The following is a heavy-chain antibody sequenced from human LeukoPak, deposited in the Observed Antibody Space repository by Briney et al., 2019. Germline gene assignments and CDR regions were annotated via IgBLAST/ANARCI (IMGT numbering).Heavy chain of an antibody. CDR3: ERLPVCSTTSCYGVDY. J-gene: IGHJ4*02. Sequence: GGSLRLSSVASGFTFSTSSMNWVRQAPGKGQEWISYVSSSSGTIYYADSVKGRFTISRDNARNSLYLQMSSLRAEDTAVYYCERLPVCSTTSCYGVDYWGQGTLVTVSS. V-gene: IGHV3-48*01. D-gene: IGHD2-2*01. CDR2: VSSSSGTI. CDR1: GFTFSTSS.